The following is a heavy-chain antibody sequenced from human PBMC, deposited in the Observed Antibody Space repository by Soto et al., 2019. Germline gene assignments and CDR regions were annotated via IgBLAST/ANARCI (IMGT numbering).Heavy chain of an antibody. D-gene: IGHD1-26*01. CDR3: ARLPTLYSGSYFDY. Sequence: PGESLKISCQGSGYSFTSYWIGWVRQMPGKGLEWTGIIYPGDSDTRYSPSFQGQVTISADKSISTAFLQWSSLKASDTAMYYCARLPTLYSGSYFDYWGQGALVTVSS. J-gene: IGHJ4*02. CDR1: GYSFTSYW. V-gene: IGHV5-51*01. CDR2: IYPGDSDT.